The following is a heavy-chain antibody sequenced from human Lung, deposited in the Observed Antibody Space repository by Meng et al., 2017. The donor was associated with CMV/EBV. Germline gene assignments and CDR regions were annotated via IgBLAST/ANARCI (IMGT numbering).Heavy chain of an antibody. D-gene: IGHD3-9*01. CDR2: IRYDGSNK. J-gene: IGHJ4*02. CDR3: ARSERYFDRLPFDY. Sequence: GGSLRLSCAASGFTFSSYGMHWVRQAPGKGLEWVAFIRYDGSNKYYADSVKGRFTISRDNSKNTLYLQMNRLRAEDTAVYYCARSERYFDRLPFDYWGQGTLVTGSS. V-gene: IGHV3-30*02. CDR1: GFTFSSYG.